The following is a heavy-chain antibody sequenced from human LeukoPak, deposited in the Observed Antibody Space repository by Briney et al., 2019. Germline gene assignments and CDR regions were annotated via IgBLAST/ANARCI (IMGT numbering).Heavy chain of an antibody. CDR3: VREVSPVGRKSSFDC. J-gene: IGHJ4*02. Sequence: GGSLRLSCAASGFTFSSYAMSWVRQAPGKGLEWVSGISGSGGSTYYADSVKGRFTISRDNAKNALYLEMNSLRADDTAVYYCVREVSPVGRKSSFDCWGQGSLVTVSA. CDR1: GFTFSSYA. V-gene: IGHV3-23*01. D-gene: IGHD1-26*01. CDR2: ISGSGGST.